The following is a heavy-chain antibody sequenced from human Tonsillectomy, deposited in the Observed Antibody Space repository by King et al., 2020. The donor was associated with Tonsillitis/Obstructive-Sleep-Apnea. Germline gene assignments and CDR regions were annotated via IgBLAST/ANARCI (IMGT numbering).Heavy chain of an antibody. D-gene: IGHD2-2*01. CDR2: INHSGNT. Sequence: VQLQQWGAGLLKPSETLSLTCAVYGGSFSGYYWSWIRQPPGKGLEWIGEINHSGNTNYNPSLKSRVTITVDTSKNQFSLKLKSVTAADTAVYYCARGLLSSNTDDAFDIWAQGTMVTVSS. V-gene: IGHV4-34*01. J-gene: IGHJ3*02. CDR1: GGSFSGYY. CDR3: ARGLLSSNTDDAFDI.